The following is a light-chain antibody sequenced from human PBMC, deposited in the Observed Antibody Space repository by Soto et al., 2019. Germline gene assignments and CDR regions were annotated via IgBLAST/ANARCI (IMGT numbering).Light chain of an antibody. J-gene: IGKJ3*01. CDR1: QSVSSY. CDR2: DAS. Sequence: EIVLTQSPATLSLSPGEIATLSCRASQSVSSYLAWYQQKPGQAPRLLIYDASNRATGIPARFSGSGSGTDFTLTISSLEPEDFAVYYCQQRSNWPPRVTFGPGTKVDIK. CDR3: QQRSNWPPRVT. V-gene: IGKV3-11*01.